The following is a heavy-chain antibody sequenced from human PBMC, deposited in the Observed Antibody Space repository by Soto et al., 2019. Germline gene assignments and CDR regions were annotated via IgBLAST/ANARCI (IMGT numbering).Heavy chain of an antibody. D-gene: IGHD1-1*01. V-gene: IGHV4-34*01. CDR1: GGSFSGYY. J-gene: IGHJ4*02. Sequence: SDTLSLTCAVYGGSFSGYYWTWIRQPPGTGLEWIGEINHSGSTNYNPSLKSRVTISVDTSKNQFSLKLSSVTAADTAVYFCARRHGLDNDAYYWGQGILVTVS. CDR3: ARRHGLDNDAYY. CDR2: INHSGST.